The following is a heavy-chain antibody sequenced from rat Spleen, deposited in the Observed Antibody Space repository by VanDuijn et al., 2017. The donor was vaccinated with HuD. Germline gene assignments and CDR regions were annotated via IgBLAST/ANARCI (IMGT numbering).Heavy chain of an antibody. CDR3: VRHGYTRYYFDY. D-gene: IGHD1-9*01. V-gene: IGHV5-19*01. J-gene: IGHJ2*01. CDR2: ISPSGGHT. Sequence: EVQLVESDGGLVQPGRSLKLSCAASGFTFSNYGMHWIRQAPTKGLEWVASISPSGGHTYYRDSVEGRFTISRDNAKSTLYLQMDSLRSEDTATYYCVRHGYTRYYFDYWGQGVMVTVSS. CDR1: GFTFSNYG.